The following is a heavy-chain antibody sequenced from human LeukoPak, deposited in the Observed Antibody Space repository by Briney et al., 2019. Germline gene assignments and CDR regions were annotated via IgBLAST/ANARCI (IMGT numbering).Heavy chain of an antibody. Sequence: ASVKVSCKASGYTFTIYYIHWVRQAPGQGLEWMGWINAKSGDTKYAQKFQARVTMTRDTSITTTYMEVSRLSSDDTAVYYCARQNTGQLDYWGQGTLVTVSS. CDR1: GYTFTIYY. J-gene: IGHJ4*02. CDR3: ARQNTGQLDY. CDR2: INAKSGDT. V-gene: IGHV1-2*02. D-gene: IGHD2-8*02.